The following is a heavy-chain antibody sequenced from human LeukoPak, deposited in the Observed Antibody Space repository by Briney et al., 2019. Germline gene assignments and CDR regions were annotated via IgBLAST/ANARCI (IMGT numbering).Heavy chain of an antibody. Sequence: GASVKVSCKASGYTFTGYSIYWVRQTPGQKLEWMGWINPKTGTANSAQKFQGRVTMTRDTSISTAFMDLSRLRSDDTAVYYCARVKTMIVVVRLFDYWGQGTQVTVSS. D-gene: IGHD3-22*01. CDR1: GYTFTGYS. V-gene: IGHV1-2*02. J-gene: IGHJ4*02. CDR2: INPKTGTA. CDR3: ARVKTMIVVVRLFDY.